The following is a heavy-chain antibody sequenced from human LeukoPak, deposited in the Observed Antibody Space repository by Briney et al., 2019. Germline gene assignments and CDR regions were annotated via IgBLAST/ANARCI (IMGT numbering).Heavy chain of an antibody. CDR1: GYNFTSYG. CDR2: ISAYNGNT. J-gene: IGHJ4*02. CDR3: ASRRRYCSGGSCSTPFDY. V-gene: IGHV1-18*01. D-gene: IGHD2-15*01. Sequence: ASVKVSCKSSGYNFTSYGISWVRQAPGQGLEWMGWISAYNGNTDYAQKLQGRVTMTTDTSTSTAYMKLRSLRSDDTAVYYCASRRRYCSGGSCSTPFDYWGQGTLVTVSS.